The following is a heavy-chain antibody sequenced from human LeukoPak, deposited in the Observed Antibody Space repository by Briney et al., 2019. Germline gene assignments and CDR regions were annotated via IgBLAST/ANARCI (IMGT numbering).Heavy chain of an antibody. V-gene: IGHV3-23*01. CDR3: GKDVLAGGLDV. CDR1: GFTFNSYA. J-gene: IGHJ6*02. CDR2: ISGSGGGT. Sequence: PGGSLRLSCAASGFTFNSYAMSWVRQAPGKGLEWVSAISGSGGGTYYADSVKGRFTISRDNSKNTLYLQMNSLRAEDTALYYCGKDVLAGGLDVWGQGTTVTVSS.